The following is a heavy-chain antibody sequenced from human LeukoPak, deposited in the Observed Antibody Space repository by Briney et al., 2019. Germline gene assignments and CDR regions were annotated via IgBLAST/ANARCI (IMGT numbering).Heavy chain of an antibody. CDR2: IGNNGGGI. CDR1: GFTFSTYT. J-gene: IGHJ4*02. V-gene: IGHV3-23*01. Sequence: PGGSLRLSFAASGFTFSTYTMYWVRHPPGKRLEWVSIIGNNGGGIHYADSVRGRFTISRDNSKNALYLQMNSLRVEDTAVYYCAIDPNWGTHSWGQGVLVTVSS. D-gene: IGHD7-27*01. CDR3: AIDPNWGTHS.